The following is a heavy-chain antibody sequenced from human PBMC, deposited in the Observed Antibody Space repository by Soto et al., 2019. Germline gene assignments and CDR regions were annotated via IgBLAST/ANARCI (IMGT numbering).Heavy chain of an antibody. CDR3: AQRKPTGSTIFDT. CDR2: IYWDDAR. J-gene: IGHJ4*02. D-gene: IGHD3-9*01. V-gene: IGHV2-5*02. CDR1: GFSLSANGVD. Sequence: QITLKESGPSVVKPTQTLTLSCTVSGFSLSANGVDVGWVRQSPGQALEWLALIYWDDARRYSPSLPSRLTTNRPSSRNPVALTTTNIDPVDTGTYFWAQRKPTGSTIFDTWGRGNLVTVSS.